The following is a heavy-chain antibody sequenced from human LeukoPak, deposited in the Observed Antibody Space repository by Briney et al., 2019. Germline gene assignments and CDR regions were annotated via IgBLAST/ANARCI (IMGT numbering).Heavy chain of an antibody. J-gene: IGHJ4*02. Sequence: SETLSLTCAVYGGSFSGYYWTWIRQPPGRGLEWIWEINHSGSTNYNPSLKSRVTISVDTSKSQFSLKLNSVTAADTAMYYCARGRDPYWGQGTLVTVSS. CDR1: GGSFSGYY. CDR2: INHSGST. V-gene: IGHV4-34*01. CDR3: ARGRDPY. D-gene: IGHD5-24*01.